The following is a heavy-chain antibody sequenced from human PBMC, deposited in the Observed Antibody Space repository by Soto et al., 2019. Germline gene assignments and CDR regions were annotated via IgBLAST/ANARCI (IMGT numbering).Heavy chain of an antibody. V-gene: IGHV1-18*04. CDR3: AREYYSDYVFDY. Sequence: ASVKVSCTASGYTFTNYGISWVRQAPGQGLEWMGWTNAYNDDTNYVQKFQGRLTMTTDTSTSTAYMELRSLRSDDTAVYYCAREYYSDYVFDYWGQGTLVTVSS. J-gene: IGHJ4*02. CDR2: TNAYNDDT. D-gene: IGHD4-17*01. CDR1: GYTFTNYG.